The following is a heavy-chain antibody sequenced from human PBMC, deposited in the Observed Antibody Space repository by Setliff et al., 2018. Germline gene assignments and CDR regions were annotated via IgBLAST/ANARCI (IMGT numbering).Heavy chain of an antibody. CDR1: GGAISNYY. J-gene: IGHJ4*02. V-gene: IGHV4-4*08. CDR2: IYSSGST. Sequence: PSETLSLTCTVSGGAISNYYWSWIRQPPGKGLEWIGYIYSSGSTHYNESLKSRLAISLDTSKNQFSLRLSSVTAADTAVYYCANRGYDGSGKYYTLYLDYWGQGTLVTVSS. CDR3: ANRGYDGSGKYYTLYLDY. D-gene: IGHD3-10*01.